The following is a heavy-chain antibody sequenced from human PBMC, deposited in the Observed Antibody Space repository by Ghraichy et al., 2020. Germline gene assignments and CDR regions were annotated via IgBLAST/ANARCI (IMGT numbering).Heavy chain of an antibody. V-gene: IGHV3-48*02. CDR2: ISSSSSNI. CDR1: GFTFSTYT. J-gene: IGHJ4*02. Sequence: GGSRRLSCAASGFTFSTYTMAWVRQAPGKGLEWVAHISSSSSNIHYADSVKGRFTISRDNAKNSVHLQMNSLRDEDAAVYYCARKDFDTSGTYYVPFFDYWGQGTLVTVSS. CDR3: ARKDFDTSGTYYVPFFDY. D-gene: IGHD3-10*01.